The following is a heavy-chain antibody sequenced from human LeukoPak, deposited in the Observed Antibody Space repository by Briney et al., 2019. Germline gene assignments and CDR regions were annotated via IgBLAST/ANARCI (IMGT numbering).Heavy chain of an antibody. J-gene: IGHJ6*03. CDR3: ARVGRRVEWLLGYYMDV. D-gene: IGHD3-3*01. V-gene: IGHV4-4*02. CDR1: GGSISSSNW. Sequence: SETLSLTCAVSGGSISSSNWWSWVRQPPGKGLEWIGEIYHSGSTNYNPSLKSRVTISVDTSKNQFSLKLSSVTAADTAVYYCARVGRRVEWLLGYYMDVWGKGTTVTVSS. CDR2: IYHSGST.